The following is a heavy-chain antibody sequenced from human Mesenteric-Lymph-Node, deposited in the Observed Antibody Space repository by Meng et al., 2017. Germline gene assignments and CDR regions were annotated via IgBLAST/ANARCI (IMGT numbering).Heavy chain of an antibody. D-gene: IGHD4-23*01. J-gene: IGHJ4*02. Sequence: ASVKVSCKASGYNFTSYAMNWVRQAPGQGLEWMGRINTNTGNQTYDQGFTGRFVLSLDNSVSTTYMQISRLTAEDNAVYYCAREGEYGGEYFDYWGQGTLVTVSS. CDR1: GYNFTSYA. CDR3: AREGEYGGEYFDY. CDR2: INTNTGNQ. V-gene: IGHV7-4-1*02.